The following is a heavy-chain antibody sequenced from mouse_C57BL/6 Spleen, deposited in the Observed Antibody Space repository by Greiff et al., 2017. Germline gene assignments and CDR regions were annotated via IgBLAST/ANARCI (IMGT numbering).Heavy chain of an antibody. V-gene: IGHV1-54*01. CDR3: ARPNDYDDYAMDY. Sequence: VQLQQSGAELVRPGTSVKVSCKASGYAFTNYLIEWVKQRPGQGLEWIGVINPGSGGTNYNEKFKGKATLTADKSSSTAYMQLSSLTSEDSAVYFCARPNDYDDYAMDYWGKGTSVTASS. J-gene: IGHJ4*01. D-gene: IGHD2-4*01. CDR1: GYAFTNYL. CDR2: INPGSGGT.